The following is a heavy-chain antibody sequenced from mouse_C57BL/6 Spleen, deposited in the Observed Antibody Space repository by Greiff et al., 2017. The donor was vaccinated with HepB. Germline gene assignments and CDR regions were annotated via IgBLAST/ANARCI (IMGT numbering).Heavy chain of an antibody. CDR2: IYPGDGDT. J-gene: IGHJ2*01. Sequence: VQGVESGPELVKPGASVKISCKASGYAFSSSWMNWVKQRPGKGLEWIGRIYPGDGDTNYNGKFKGKATLTADKSSSTAYMQLSSLTSEDSAVYFCAARRENYAFDYWGQGTTLTVSA. V-gene: IGHV1-82*01. CDR1: GYAFSSSW. CDR3: AARRENYAFDY. D-gene: IGHD1-1*01.